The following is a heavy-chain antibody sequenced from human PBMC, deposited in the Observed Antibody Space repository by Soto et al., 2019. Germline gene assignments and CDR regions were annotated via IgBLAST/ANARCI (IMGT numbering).Heavy chain of an antibody. V-gene: IGHV1-2*04. Sequence: ASVKVSCKASGYTFTGYYMHWVRQAPGQGLEWMGWINPNSGGTNYAQKFQGWVTMTRDTSISTAYMELRRLRSDDTAVYYCARETSAIAAAGTDYYYYYCMDVWGEGTTVTFSS. CDR1: GYTFTGYY. CDR3: ARETSAIAAAGTDYYYYYCMDV. CDR2: INPNSGGT. J-gene: IGHJ6*04. D-gene: IGHD6-13*01.